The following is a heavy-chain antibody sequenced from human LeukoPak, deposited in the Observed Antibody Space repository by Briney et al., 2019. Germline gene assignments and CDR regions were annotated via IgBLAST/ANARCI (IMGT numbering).Heavy chain of an antibody. V-gene: IGHV2-70*11. D-gene: IGHD3-22*01. J-gene: IGHJ4*02. Sequence: SGPALVKPKQTLTLTCTFPGFSLTTTGRCVSWIRQPPGKALEWLARIDWDGDKYYSTSLKTNLTISKDTSKNQVVLIMTNVDPVDTATYYCARTTYYSESGGYTPGYFDYWGQGARVTVSS. CDR2: IDWDGDK. CDR3: ARTTYYSESGGYTPGYFDY. CDR1: GFSLTTTGRC.